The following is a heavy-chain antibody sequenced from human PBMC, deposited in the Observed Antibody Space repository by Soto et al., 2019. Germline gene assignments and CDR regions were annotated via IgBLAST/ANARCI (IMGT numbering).Heavy chain of an antibody. CDR3: ARASGSYGGMDV. Sequence: SETLSLTCTVSGGSISSYYWSWIRQPPGKGLEWIGYIYYSGSTNYNPSLKSRVTISIDTSKNQFSLKLSSVTAADTAVYYCARASGSYGGMDVWGQGTTVTVSS. CDR2: IYYSGST. V-gene: IGHV4-59*01. CDR1: GGSISSYY. J-gene: IGHJ6*02. D-gene: IGHD1-26*01.